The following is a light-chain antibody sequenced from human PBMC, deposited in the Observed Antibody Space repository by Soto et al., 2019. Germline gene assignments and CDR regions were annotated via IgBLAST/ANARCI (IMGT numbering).Light chain of an antibody. V-gene: IGKV1-5*03. Sequence: DIQMTQSPSTLSAFVGDRVTITCRASQSISSWLAWYQQKPGKAPKLLIYKASSLQSGVPSRFSGSGSGTDFTLTIRSLQPEDFATYFCKQYNSYPWTFGQGTKVDIK. CDR3: KQYNSYPWT. CDR2: KAS. CDR1: QSISSW. J-gene: IGKJ1*01.